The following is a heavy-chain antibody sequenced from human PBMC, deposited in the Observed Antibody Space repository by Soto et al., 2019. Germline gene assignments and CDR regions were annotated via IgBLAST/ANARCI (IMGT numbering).Heavy chain of an antibody. Sequence: SETLSLTCSVSGGTIIGYYWTWSRQPAGKGLEWIGRIYSSGNTKYNPSLQSRVTMSLDTSNNQFSLRLTSVTAADTAVYYCARGQRFSDWFDPWGQGTLVTVSS. V-gene: IGHV4-4*07. CDR1: GGTIIGYY. CDR2: IYSSGNT. D-gene: IGHD3-3*01. CDR3: ARGQRFSDWFDP. J-gene: IGHJ5*02.